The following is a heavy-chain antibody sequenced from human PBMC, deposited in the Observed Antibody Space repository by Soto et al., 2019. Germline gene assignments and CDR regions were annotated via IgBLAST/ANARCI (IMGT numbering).Heavy chain of an antibody. Sequence: QVQLQESGPGLVKPSQTLSLTCPVSGGSISSGGYYWSWIRQHPGKGLEWIGYIYYSGRTYYNPSLKSRVTISVDASKNQCALQLSSVTGADTAVYYFARNHGLHVGDLSLFCTTQLDFDLCGQGTMVTVS. D-gene: IGHD3-16*02. J-gene: IGHJ3*01. CDR1: GGSISSGGYY. V-gene: IGHV4-31*03. CDR3: ARNHGLHVGDLSLFCTTQLDFDL. CDR2: IYYSGRT.